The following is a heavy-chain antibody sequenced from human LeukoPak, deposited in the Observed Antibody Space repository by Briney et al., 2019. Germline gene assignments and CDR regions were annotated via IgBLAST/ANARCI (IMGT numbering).Heavy chain of an antibody. CDR2: ISAYNGNT. CDR1: GYTFTSYG. V-gene: IGHV1-18*01. D-gene: IGHD3-3*01. CDR3: AREGRTYYDFWSGLNTPFDY. Sequence: ASVKVSCKASGYTFTSYGISWVRQAPGQGLEWMGWISAYNGNTNYAQKLQGRVTMTTDTSTSIAYMELRSLRSDDTAVYYCAREGRTYYDFWSGLNTPFDYWAREPWSPSPQ. J-gene: IGHJ4*02.